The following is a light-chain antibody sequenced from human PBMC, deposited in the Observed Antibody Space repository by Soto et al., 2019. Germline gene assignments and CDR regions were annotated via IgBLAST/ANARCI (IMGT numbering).Light chain of an antibody. CDR2: GAS. CDR3: QQYNNWPYT. CDR1: QSVSRH. Sequence: EIVMPQSPATLSVSPGERATLSCRASQSVSRHLAWYQQKPGQAPRLLIYGASTRATGIPARFSGSGSGTEFTLTISSLQSEDFAVYYCQQYNNWPYTFGQGTKLEIK. J-gene: IGKJ2*01. V-gene: IGKV3-15*01.